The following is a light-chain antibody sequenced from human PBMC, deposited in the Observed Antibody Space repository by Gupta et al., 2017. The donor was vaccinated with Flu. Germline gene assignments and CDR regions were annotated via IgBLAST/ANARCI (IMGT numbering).Light chain of an antibody. CDR3: QQRHSTPFT. V-gene: IGKV1-39*01. J-gene: IGKJ3*01. CDR1: QSISSY. CDR2: AAS. Sequence: DIQMTQSPSSLSASVGDRVTITCRASQSISSYLNWYQQKPGKAPKLLIYAASRLQSGVPSRFSGSGSGTDFTLTISRLQPEDFATYYCQQRHSTPFTFGHGTNVDIK.